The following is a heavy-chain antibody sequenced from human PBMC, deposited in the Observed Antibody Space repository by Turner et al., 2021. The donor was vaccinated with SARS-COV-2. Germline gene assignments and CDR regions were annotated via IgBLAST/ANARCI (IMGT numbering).Heavy chain of an antibody. CDR1: GGSISSSSYY. CDR3: AGEVVVPAAILGAVYGMDV. CDR2: IYYSGST. D-gene: IGHD2-2*02. J-gene: IGHJ6*02. Sequence: QLQLQESGPGLVKPSETLSLTCTVSGGSISSSSYYWGWIRQPPGKGLEWIGSIYYSGSTYYNPSLKSRVNISGDTSKNQFSLKLSSVTAADTAVYYCAGEVVVPAAILGAVYGMDVWGQGTTVTVSS. V-gene: IGHV4-39*01.